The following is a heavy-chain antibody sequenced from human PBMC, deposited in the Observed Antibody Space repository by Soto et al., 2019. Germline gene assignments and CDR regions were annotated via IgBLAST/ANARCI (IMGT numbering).Heavy chain of an antibody. Sequence: PSETLSLTCAVYGGSFRGYYWTWIRQTPEKGLEWIGGINYGGSTYYNPSLRSRVIMSVDKSMNQFSLKLSSVTAADTAVYYCAGLYPYESSGYHLNYWGQGTQVTVS. CDR2: INYGGST. J-gene: IGHJ4*02. CDR3: AGLYPYESSGYHLNY. D-gene: IGHD3-22*01. V-gene: IGHV4-34*01. CDR1: GGSFRGYY.